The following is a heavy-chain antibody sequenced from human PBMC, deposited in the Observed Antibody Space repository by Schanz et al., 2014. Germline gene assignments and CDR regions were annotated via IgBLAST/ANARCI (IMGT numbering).Heavy chain of an antibody. Sequence: DVQLLESGGGLVQPGGSLRLSCAASGFTLNSYAMTWVRQAPGKGLEWVSSISHSGGSKYYADSVKGRFTISRDNSENTLYLQMNSLSADDTAIYYCAELSSSGRLAGYFDYWGQGALVTVSS. J-gene: IGHJ4*02. V-gene: IGHV3-23*01. D-gene: IGHD6-19*01. CDR3: AELSSSGRLAGYFDY. CDR1: GFTLNSYA. CDR2: ISHSGGSK.